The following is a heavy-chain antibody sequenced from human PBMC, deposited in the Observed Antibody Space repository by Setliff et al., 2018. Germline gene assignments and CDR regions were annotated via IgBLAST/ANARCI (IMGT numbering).Heavy chain of an antibody. Sequence: PSETLSLTCAVSGGSLNSGSYYWSWIRQSTERGLEWLGRLHTSGSTTYNPALNSRVTISVDTSTNQFSLRLTSLTAADTAVYFCARDNTILGATDHWGQGTQVTVSS. CDR3: ARDNTILGATDH. D-gene: IGHD1-26*01. CDR2: LHTSGST. CDR1: GGSLNSGSYY. V-gene: IGHV4-61*02. J-gene: IGHJ5*02.